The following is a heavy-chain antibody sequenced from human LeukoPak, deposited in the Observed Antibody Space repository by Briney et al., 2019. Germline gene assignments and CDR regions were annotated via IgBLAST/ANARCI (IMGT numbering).Heavy chain of an antibody. CDR1: GFTLSNYE. J-gene: IGHJ4*02. D-gene: IGHD1-26*01. CDR2: ISSRVDTI. CDR3: ATGARLGSYFDY. V-gene: IGHV3-48*03. Sequence: GGSLRLSCGASGFTLSNYEMNWVRQAPGKGLESISYISSRVDTIYYADSVRGRFTISRDSAKSSLYLQMNSLRAEDTAVYYCATGARLGSYFDYWGQGTLVTVSS.